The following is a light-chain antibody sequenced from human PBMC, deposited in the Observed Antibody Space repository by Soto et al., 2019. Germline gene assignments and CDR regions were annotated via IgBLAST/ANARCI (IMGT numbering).Light chain of an antibody. J-gene: IGKJ1*01. CDR2: EVS. CDR3: LQGTHWPWT. CDR1: QSLIHSDGSTY. Sequence: DVVMTQSPLFLPVTLGQPASISCRSSQSLIHSDGSTYLSWFQQRPGQSPRRLIYEVSDRNSGAXDXXTGSGSGSDFKLKISRVEAEDVGVYYCLQGTHWPWTFGQGTEVEIK. V-gene: IGKV2-30*02.